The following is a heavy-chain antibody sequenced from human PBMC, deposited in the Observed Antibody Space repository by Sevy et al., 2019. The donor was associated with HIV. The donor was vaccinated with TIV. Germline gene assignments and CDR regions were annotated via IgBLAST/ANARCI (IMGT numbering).Heavy chain of an antibody. CDR2: LSFGCGEI. V-gene: IGHV3-23*01. D-gene: IGHD2-8*01. CDR1: GFTFSKYS. J-gene: IGHJ4*02. CDR3: AREGCTKPHDY. Sequence: GGSLRLSCAASGFTFSKYSMSWVRQPPGKGLEWVSILSFGCGEINYADSVKGRFTISRDNSKNSVYLQMNNLRPEDTAVYYGAREGCTKPHDYWGQGTLVTVSS.